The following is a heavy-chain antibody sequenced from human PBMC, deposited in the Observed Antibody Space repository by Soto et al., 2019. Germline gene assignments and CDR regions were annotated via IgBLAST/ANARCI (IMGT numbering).Heavy chain of an antibody. CDR3: ARAGENYGSGTFSPPLRYYFNS. J-gene: IGHJ4*02. D-gene: IGHD3-10*01. V-gene: IGHV1-46*01. CDR1: GYTFTTHY. CDR2: INPSGGRT. Sequence: QVQLVQSGTEVKKPGASVKVSCKASGYTFTTHYMHWVRQAPGQGLEWMGIINPSGGRTTYALTFQSRGTMTSETSTSTVYVELTSLRSEDTAIYFCARAGENYGSGTFSPPLRYYFNSWGQGTLVTVSS.